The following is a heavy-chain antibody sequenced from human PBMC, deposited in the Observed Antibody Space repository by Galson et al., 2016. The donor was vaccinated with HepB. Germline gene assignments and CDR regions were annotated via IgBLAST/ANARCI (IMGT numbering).Heavy chain of an antibody. V-gene: IGHV4-30-2*05. D-gene: IGHD2-15*01. CDR1: GFTVSSNY. CDR2: IYHSGNT. CDR3: ARGPPEGLGSGTCYLGAFDL. J-gene: IGHJ3*01. Sequence: LRLSCAASGFTVSSNYMSWVRQAPGKGLEWIGYIYHSGNTYYNPSLESRITISVDTSKTQLSLKLGSVTAADTAVYYCARGPPEGLGSGTCYLGAFDLWGQGTLVTVSS.